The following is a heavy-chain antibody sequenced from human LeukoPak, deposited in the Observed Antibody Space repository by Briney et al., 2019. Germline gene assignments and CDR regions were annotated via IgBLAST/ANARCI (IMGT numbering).Heavy chain of an antibody. CDR3: TRYSWYYFDY. CDR1: GFTFCDYA. CDR2: IRSKAYGGTT. V-gene: IGHV3-49*04. D-gene: IGHD6-13*01. Sequence: SGGSLRLSCTASGFTFCDYAMGWVRQAPGKGLEWVGFIRSKAYGGTTEYAASVKGRFTISRDDSKSIAYLQMNSLRTEDTAVYYCTRYSWYYFDYWGQGTLVTVSS. J-gene: IGHJ4*02.